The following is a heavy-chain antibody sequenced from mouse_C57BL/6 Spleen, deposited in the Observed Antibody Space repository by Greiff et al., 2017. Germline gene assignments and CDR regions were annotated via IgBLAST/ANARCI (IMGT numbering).Heavy chain of an antibody. CDR1: GYTFTSYW. Sequence: VQLQQPGAELVKPGASVKMSCKASGYTFTSYWITWVKQRPGQGLEWIGDIYPGSGSTNYNEKFKSKATLTVATSSSTAYMQLSSLTSEDSAVYYCARRGTVTRWGQGTTLTVSS. CDR2: IYPGSGST. J-gene: IGHJ2*01. D-gene: IGHD2-13*01. V-gene: IGHV1-55*01. CDR3: ARRGTVTR.